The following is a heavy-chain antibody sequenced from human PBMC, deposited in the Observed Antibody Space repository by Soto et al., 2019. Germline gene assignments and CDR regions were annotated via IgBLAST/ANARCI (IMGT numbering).Heavy chain of an antibody. D-gene: IGHD3-3*01. CDR3: ARLGGYYQALDH. J-gene: IGHJ4*02. Sequence: SETLSLTCTVSGYSISPHDWTWVRRPPGKGLEWVGYVYYTGTTMYNPSLKSRLTISVDRSKNQVSLNLTSVTAADTAVYFCARLGGYYQALDHWSQGTLVTVSS. V-gene: IGHV4-59*08. CDR2: VYYTGTT. CDR1: GYSISPHD.